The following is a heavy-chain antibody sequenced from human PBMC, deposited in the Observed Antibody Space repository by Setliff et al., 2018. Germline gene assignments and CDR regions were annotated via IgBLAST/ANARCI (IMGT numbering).Heavy chain of an antibody. V-gene: IGHV4-39*01. Sequence: PSETLSLTCTVSGGSLRDSAIFWGWIRQPTGKGLEWIGSTYYNGDTYHNPSLKSRVTMSVDTSRNQFSLKLSSVTAADTALYYCARHVGIRGRGYNYYYYYMDVWGKGTTVTVSS. D-gene: IGHD3-10*01. CDR3: ARHVGIRGRGYNYYYYYMDV. CDR1: GGSLRDSAIF. CDR2: TYYNGDT. J-gene: IGHJ6*03.